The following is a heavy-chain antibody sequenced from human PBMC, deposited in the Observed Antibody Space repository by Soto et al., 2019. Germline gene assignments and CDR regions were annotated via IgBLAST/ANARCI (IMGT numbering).Heavy chain of an antibody. Sequence: QVQLQESGPGLVKPSETLSLTCTVSGGSISSYYWSWIRQPPGKGLEWIGYIYYSGSTNYNPSLKSRVTISVYTSKNQFSLKLSSVTAADTAVYYCARHSEYYDFWRGNYSYYMVVWVKGTTVTVSS. V-gene: IGHV4-59*08. D-gene: IGHD3-3*01. J-gene: IGHJ6*03. CDR3: ARHSEYYDFWRGNYSYYMVV. CDR2: IYYSGST. CDR1: GGSISSYY.